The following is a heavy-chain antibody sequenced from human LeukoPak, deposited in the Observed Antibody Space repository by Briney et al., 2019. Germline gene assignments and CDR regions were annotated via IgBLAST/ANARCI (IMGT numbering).Heavy chain of an antibody. V-gene: IGHV3-30*18. CDR3: AKGHYDILTGPNY. Sequence: PGGSLRLSCAASGFSFSSYGMHWVRQAPGKGLQWVAVISYDGSNKFYADSVKGRFTISRDNSKNTLYLQMNSLRAEDTAVYYCAKGHYDILTGPNYWGQGTLVTVSS. D-gene: IGHD3-9*01. CDR1: GFSFSSYG. J-gene: IGHJ4*02. CDR2: ISYDGSNK.